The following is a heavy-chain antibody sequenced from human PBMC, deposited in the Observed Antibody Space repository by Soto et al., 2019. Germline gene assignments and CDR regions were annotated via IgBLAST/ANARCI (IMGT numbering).Heavy chain of an antibody. J-gene: IGHJ6*02. Sequence: CTVSGGAISSGDYYWSWIRQPPGKGLEWIGYIYYSGSTYYNPSLKSRVTISVDTSKNQFSLKLSSVTAADAAVYYCARELYYFSCYRLAVSGRGTTDPGS. CDR3: ARELYYFSCYRLAV. CDR2: IYYSGST. CDR1: GGAISSGDYY. V-gene: IGHV4-30-4*01.